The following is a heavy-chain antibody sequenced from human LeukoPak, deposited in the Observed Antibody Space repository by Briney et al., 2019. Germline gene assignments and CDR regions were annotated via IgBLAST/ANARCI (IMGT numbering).Heavy chain of an antibody. CDR1: GGSFSGYY. J-gene: IGHJ4*02. CDR2: INHSGST. CDR3: ARRGNSSCFDY. V-gene: IGHV4-34*01. D-gene: IGHD2-15*01. Sequence: PSETLSLTCAVYGGSFSGYYWSLIRQPPGKGLEWIGEINHSGSTNYNPSLKSRVTISVDTSKNQFSLKLSSVTAADTAVYYCARRGNSSCFDYWGQGTLVTVSS.